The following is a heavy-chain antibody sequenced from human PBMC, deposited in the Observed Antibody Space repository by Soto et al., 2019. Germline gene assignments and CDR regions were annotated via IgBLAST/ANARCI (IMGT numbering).Heavy chain of an antibody. Sequence: PVGSLRLSCAASGFTFSSYAMSWVRQAPGKGLEWVSAIGGSGGSIYYADSVKGRFTISRDNSKNTLYLQMNSLRVEDTAVYYCAKDCVSRNGVYDPFDIWGRGTMVTVSS. V-gene: IGHV3-23*01. J-gene: IGHJ3*02. CDR1: GFTFSSYA. CDR3: AKDCVSRNGVYDPFDI. D-gene: IGHD2-8*01. CDR2: IGGSGGSI.